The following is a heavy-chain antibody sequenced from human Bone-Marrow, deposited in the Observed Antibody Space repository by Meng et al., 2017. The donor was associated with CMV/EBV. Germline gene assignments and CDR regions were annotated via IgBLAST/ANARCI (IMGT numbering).Heavy chain of an antibody. Sequence: AASGFIFSNFGMHWVRQAPGEGLEWVALVSYDGNNKYYVDSVKGRFTISRDNSKNTLYMEMNSLRAEDTAVYYCARERIAAAGIMDYWGQGTLVTV. J-gene: IGHJ4*02. D-gene: IGHD6-13*01. CDR2: VSYDGNNK. CDR1: GFIFSNFG. CDR3: ARERIAAAGIMDY. V-gene: IGHV3-30*03.